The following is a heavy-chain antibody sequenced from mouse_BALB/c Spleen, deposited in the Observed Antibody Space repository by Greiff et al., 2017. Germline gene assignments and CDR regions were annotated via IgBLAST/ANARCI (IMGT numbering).Heavy chain of an antibody. Sequence: VQLQQSGPELVRPGVSVKISCKGSGYTFTDYAMHWVKQSHAKSLEWIGVISTYYGNTNYNQKFKGKATMTVDKSSSTAYMELARLTSEDSAIYYCARSSYDYDPWFAYWGQGTLVTVSA. V-gene: IGHV1-67*01. J-gene: IGHJ3*01. CDR3: ARSSYDYDPWFAY. CDR2: ISTYYGNT. D-gene: IGHD2-4*01. CDR1: GYTFTDYA.